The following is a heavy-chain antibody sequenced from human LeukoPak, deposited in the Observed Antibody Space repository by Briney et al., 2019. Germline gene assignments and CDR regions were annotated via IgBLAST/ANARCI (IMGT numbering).Heavy chain of an antibody. V-gene: IGHV4-34*01. CDR1: GGSFSGYY. D-gene: IGHD3-22*01. J-gene: IGHJ4*02. CDR2: INHSGST. CDR3: ARRGYFDSTGYLNY. Sequence: PSETLSLTCAVYGGSFSGYYWSWIRQPPGKGLEWIGEINHSGSTNYNPSLKSRVTISVDTSKNQFSLKLSSVTAADTAVYFCARRGYFDSTGYLNYWGQGTLVTVFS.